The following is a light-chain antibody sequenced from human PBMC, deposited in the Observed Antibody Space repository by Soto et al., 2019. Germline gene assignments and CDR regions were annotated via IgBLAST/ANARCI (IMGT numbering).Light chain of an antibody. CDR3: RQYHKWPPLT. Sequence: EILMTQSPASLSVSPGENAPLSCRASQSVSTNLVWYQQKLGQSPRLLIHDASARPTGIPARFGGMGSVTQFTLTITSLQSEDFAVYYCRQYHKWPPLTFGGGTKVEI. CDR2: DAS. CDR1: QSVSTN. V-gene: IGKV3-15*01. J-gene: IGKJ4*01.